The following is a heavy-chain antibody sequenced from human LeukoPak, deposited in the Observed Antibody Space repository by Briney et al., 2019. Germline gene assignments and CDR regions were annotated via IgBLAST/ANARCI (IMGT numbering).Heavy chain of an antibody. CDR3: GRVGGRIGAYYAMDV. Sequence: ASVTDSCKASGDTFATYYTHWMRQTPGHGLEWMGWINSNSGATKYVQEFQGRVTMTRDTSISTAYMELSSLRSDDTAVYYCGRVGGRIGAYYAMDVCGKGTTVTVS. CDR1: GDTFATYY. D-gene: IGHD3-16*01. V-gene: IGHV1-2*02. J-gene: IGHJ6*04. CDR2: INSNSGAT.